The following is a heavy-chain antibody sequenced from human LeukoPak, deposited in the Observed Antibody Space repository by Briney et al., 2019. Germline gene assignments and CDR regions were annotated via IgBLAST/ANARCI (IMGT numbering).Heavy chain of an antibody. CDR1: GFTFRNYW. J-gene: IGHJ5*02. Sequence: QPGGALRLSCAASGFTFRNYWMSWVRQAPGMGLEWVASIKPDGSGASHLDSLGGRFTISRDNARNSLFLQVNTLRAEDTAVYYCARGTTTSTIDWYDPWGQGTRVIVSS. CDR2: IKPDGSGA. CDR3: ARGTTTSTIDWYDP. D-gene: IGHD4-17*01. V-gene: IGHV3-7*01.